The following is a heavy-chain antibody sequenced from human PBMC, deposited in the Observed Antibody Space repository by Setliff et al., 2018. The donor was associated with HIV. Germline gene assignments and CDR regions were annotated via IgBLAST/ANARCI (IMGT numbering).Heavy chain of an antibody. CDR3: AGDQVVAGEFDY. CDR1: GGSISSGSYY. J-gene: IGHJ4*02. CDR2: IYTSGST. D-gene: IGHD6-19*01. Sequence: SETLSLTCTVSGGSISSGSYYWNWIRQPAGKGLEWIGHIYTSGSTNYNPSLKSRVTISVDTSKNQFSLKLSSVTAADTAVYYCAGDQVVAGEFDYWGQGTLVTVSS. V-gene: IGHV4-61*09.